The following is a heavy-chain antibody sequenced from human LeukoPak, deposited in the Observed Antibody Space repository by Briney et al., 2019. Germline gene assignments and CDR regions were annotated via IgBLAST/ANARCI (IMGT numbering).Heavy chain of an antibody. V-gene: IGHV1-18*01. Sequence: ASVKVSCKASGYTFTSYGISWVRQAPGQGLEWMGWISAYNGNTNYAQKLQGRVTMTTDTSTSTAYMELRSLRSDDTAVYYCARVGTNYYYDSSGYFDYWGQGTLVTVSS. J-gene: IGHJ4*02. D-gene: IGHD3-22*01. CDR3: ARVGTNYYYDSSGYFDY. CDR2: ISAYNGNT. CDR1: GYTFTSYG.